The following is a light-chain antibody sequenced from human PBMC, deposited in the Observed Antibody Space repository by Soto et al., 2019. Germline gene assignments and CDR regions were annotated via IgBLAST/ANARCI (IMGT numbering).Light chain of an antibody. CDR3: QQYGSSPPMYT. Sequence: EIVLTQSPGTLSLSPGERATLSCRASQSVSSSYLAWYQQKPGQAPRLLIYGASSRATGIPDRFSGSGSGTDCTLTISRLEPEDFAVYYCQQYGSSPPMYTFGQGTKLEIK. J-gene: IGKJ2*01. CDR1: QSVSSSY. V-gene: IGKV3-20*01. CDR2: GAS.